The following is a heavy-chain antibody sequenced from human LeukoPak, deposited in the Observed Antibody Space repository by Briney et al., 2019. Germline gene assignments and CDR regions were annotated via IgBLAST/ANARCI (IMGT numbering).Heavy chain of an antibody. D-gene: IGHD5-12*01. CDR1: GFTFSSYS. CDR3: ARDPRGYDWVDAFDI. Sequence: GGSLRLSCAASGFTFSSYSMNWVRQAPGKGLEWVSSISSSSSYIYYADSVKGRFTISRDNAKNSLYLQMNSLRAEDTAVYYCARDPRGYDWVDAFDIWGHGTMVSVSS. J-gene: IGHJ3*02. V-gene: IGHV3-21*01. CDR2: ISSSSSYI.